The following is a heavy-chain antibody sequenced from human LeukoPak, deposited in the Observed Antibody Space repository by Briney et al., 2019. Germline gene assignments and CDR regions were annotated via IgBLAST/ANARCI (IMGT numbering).Heavy chain of an antibody. D-gene: IGHD3-10*01. CDR3: ARGKTSGDIIEDAFDI. V-gene: IGHV3-66*01. J-gene: IGHJ3*02. Sequence: GGSLRPSCAASGFSVNTNYMTWVRQAPGKGLEWISVLYSGGGAYYADSVKDRFTISRDYSQNTLLLQMDNVRAEDTALYYCARGKTSGDIIEDAFDIWGQGTMVAVSS. CDR1: GFSVNTNY. CDR2: LYSGGGA.